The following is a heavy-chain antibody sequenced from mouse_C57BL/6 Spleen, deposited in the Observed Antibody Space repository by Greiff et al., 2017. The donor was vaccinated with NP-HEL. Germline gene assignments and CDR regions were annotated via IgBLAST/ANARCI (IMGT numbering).Heavy chain of an antibody. D-gene: IGHD1-1*01. Sequence: VQGVESGPGLVQPSQSLSITCTVSGFSLTSYGVHWVRQSPGKGLEWLGVIWRGGSTDYNAAFMSRLSITKDNSKSQVFFKMNSLQAEDTAISYCAKNYYYGSSPHYYAMDYWGQGTSVTVSS. CDR1: GFSLTSYG. CDR2: IWRGGST. J-gene: IGHJ4*01. V-gene: IGHV2-5*01. CDR3: AKNYYYGSSPHYYAMDY.